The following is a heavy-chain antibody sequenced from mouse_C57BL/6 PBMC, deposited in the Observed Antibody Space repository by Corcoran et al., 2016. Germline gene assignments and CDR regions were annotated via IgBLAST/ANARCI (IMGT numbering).Heavy chain of an antibody. Sequence: EFQPPQSGPELVKPWAAVKIPCKASGYTFTDYYMNWLKRSHGKSLECIGDINPNNGGTSYNKKFKGKTTLTVAKSSSTAYMELRSLTSEDSAVEYCARSGYDYDGYWGQGTTLTVS. D-gene: IGHD2-4*01. J-gene: IGHJ2*01. CDR1: GYTFTDYY. CDR2: INPNNGGT. CDR3: ARSGYDYDGY. V-gene: IGHV1-26*01.